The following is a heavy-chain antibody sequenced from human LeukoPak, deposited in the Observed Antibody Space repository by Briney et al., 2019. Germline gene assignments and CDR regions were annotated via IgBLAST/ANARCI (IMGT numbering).Heavy chain of an antibody. CDR1: GGSISSSSYY. V-gene: IGHV4-39*01. CDR2: IYYSGST. Sequence: SETLSLTCTVSGGSISSSSYYWGWIRQPPGKGLERIGSIYYSGSTYYNPSLKSRVTISVDTSKNQFSLKLSSVTAADTAVYYCASRYYDSSGYYFDYWGQGTLVTVSS. CDR3: ASRYYDSSGYYFDY. D-gene: IGHD3-22*01. J-gene: IGHJ4*02.